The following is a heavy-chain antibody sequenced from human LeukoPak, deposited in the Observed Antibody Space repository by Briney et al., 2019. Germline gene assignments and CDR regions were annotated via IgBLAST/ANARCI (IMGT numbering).Heavy chain of an antibody. Sequence: GGSLRLSCATSGFTFSNYAMTWVRQAPGKGLVWVSALSGSGSTTYYADSVKGRFTISRDNSKNTLFLQLNSLSADDTAVYYCAKEPAAKRYFDYWGQGTLVTVSS. CDR1: GFTFSNYA. CDR2: LSGSGSTT. D-gene: IGHD2-2*01. J-gene: IGHJ4*02. V-gene: IGHV3-23*01. CDR3: AKEPAAKRYFDY.